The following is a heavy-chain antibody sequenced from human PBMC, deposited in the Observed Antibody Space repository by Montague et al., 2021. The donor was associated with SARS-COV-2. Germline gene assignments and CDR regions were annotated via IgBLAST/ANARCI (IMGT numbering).Heavy chain of an antibody. J-gene: IGHJ2*01. Sequence: SETLSLTCSVSGGSINDYYWGWVRQSPGKGLEWIGYIYYSDSVTTSYTPSLQSPVSVSVDTSENQFSLKLTSVTAADMAVYYCARRGGGEVFARFMYWYFDVWGRGSLVTVSS. CDR2: IYYSDSVTT. V-gene: IGHV4-59*13. CDR3: ARRGGGEVFARFMYWYFDV. D-gene: IGHD2-21*01. CDR1: GGSINDYY.